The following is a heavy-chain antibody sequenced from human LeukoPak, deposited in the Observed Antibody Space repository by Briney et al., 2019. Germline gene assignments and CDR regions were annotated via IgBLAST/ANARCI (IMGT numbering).Heavy chain of an antibody. J-gene: IGHJ4*02. V-gene: IGHV3-30*02. CDR2: IRYDGSNT. CDR1: GFTFSSYG. CDR3: AKDGTSYYYIYY. D-gene: IGHD2/OR15-2a*01. Sequence: GGSLRLSCAASGFTFSSYGMHWVRQAPGKGLEWLAFIRYDGSNTYYADSVKGRFTVSRDDSKNTLYLQMNSLRGDDTAVYYCAKDGTSYYYIYYWGQGTLVTVSS.